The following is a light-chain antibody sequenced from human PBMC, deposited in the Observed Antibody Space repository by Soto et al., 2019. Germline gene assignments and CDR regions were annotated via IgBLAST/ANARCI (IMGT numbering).Light chain of an antibody. CDR2: AVS. V-gene: IGKV1-5*03. J-gene: IGKJ1*01. CDR1: QTISNY. Sequence: DIPMTQSPSTLSASVGDRVTITCRASQTISNYLAWYQQKPGKAPKFLIYAVSTLERGVPSRFTGAGSGTVFGLTISSLQPDDFATYYCQQYKSYPWTFGQGTKVEIK. CDR3: QQYKSYPWT.